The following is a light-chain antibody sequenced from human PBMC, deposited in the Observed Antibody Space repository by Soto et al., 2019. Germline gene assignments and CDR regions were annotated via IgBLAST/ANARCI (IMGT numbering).Light chain of an antibody. V-gene: IGKV1-5*03. CDR3: HQYSIFSLT. CDR1: QSISSW. CDR2: KAS. Sequence: DIQMTQSPSTVSASVGDRVTITCRACQSISSWLAWYQQKPGKAPKLLIQKASSLESGVPSRFSGSGSGTEFTLAISSLQPDDFATYYCHQYSIFSLTFGGGTKVEI. J-gene: IGKJ4*01.